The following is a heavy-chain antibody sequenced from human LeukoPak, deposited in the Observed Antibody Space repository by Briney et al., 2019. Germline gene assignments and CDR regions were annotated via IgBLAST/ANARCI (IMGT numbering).Heavy chain of an antibody. Sequence: ASVKVSCKASGYTFTGYYMHWVRQAPGQGLEWMGWINPNSGGTNYAQKFQGRVTMTRDTSISTAYMELSRLRSDDTAVYYCARGREDIVVVVAATHDAFDIWGQGTMVTVSS. CDR3: ARGREDIVVVVAATHDAFDI. V-gene: IGHV1-2*02. CDR1: GYTFTGYY. J-gene: IGHJ3*02. D-gene: IGHD2-15*01. CDR2: INPNSGGT.